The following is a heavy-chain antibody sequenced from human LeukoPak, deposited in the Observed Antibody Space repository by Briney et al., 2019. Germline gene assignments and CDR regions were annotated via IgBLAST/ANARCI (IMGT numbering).Heavy chain of an antibody. D-gene: IGHD3-16*01. CDR1: GFTFSSYW. CDR3: ARDYAVGESFDT. J-gene: IGHJ3*02. Sequence: GGSLRLSCAASGFTFSSYWMHWVRQAPGEGLVWVSRITSDGSSTSHADSVKGRFTISRDNAKNTLYLQMNSLRAEDTAVYYCARDYAVGESFDTWGQGTLVTVSS. CDR2: ITSDGSST. V-gene: IGHV3-74*01.